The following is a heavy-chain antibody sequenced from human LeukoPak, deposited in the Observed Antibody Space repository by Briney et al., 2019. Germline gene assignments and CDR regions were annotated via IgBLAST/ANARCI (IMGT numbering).Heavy chain of an antibody. Sequence: GASVKVSCKASGYTFTSYDINWVRQATGKGLEWMGWMNPNSGNTGYAQKFQGRVTMTRNTSISTAYMELSSLRSEDTAVYYCARGPYSSGWSNYYYYGMDVWGQGTTVTVSS. CDR1: GYTFTSYD. V-gene: IGHV1-8*01. D-gene: IGHD6-19*01. J-gene: IGHJ6*02. CDR2: MNPNSGNT. CDR3: ARGPYSSGWSNYYYYGMDV.